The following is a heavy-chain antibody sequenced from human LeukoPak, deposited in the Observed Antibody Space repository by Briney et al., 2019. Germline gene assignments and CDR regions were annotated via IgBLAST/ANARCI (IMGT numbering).Heavy chain of an antibody. CDR1: GYTFSDYY. Sequence: ASVKVSCKASGYTFSDYYLHWVRQAPGQGLEWMGWINPNSGSTNYAQKFQGRVTMTRDTSISTAYMELSRLTSDDTAVYYCAREGTKLNPVLVGAWFDPWGQGTLVTVSS. D-gene: IGHD1-14*01. CDR2: INPNSGST. CDR3: AREGTKLNPVLVGAWFDP. J-gene: IGHJ5*02. V-gene: IGHV1-2*02.